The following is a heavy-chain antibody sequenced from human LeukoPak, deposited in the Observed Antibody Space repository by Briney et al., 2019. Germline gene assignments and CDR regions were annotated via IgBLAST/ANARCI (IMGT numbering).Heavy chain of an antibody. CDR3: ARGRPTTSIAAAGVNWFDP. CDR2: INPNSGGT. V-gene: IGHV1-2*02. J-gene: IGHJ5*02. D-gene: IGHD6-13*01. Sequence: ASVKVSCKASGYTFTGYYMHWVRQAPGQGLEWMGWINPNSGGTNYAQKFYARVTMTRDTSISTAYMELSRLRSDDTAVYYCARGRPTTSIAAAGVNWFDPWGQGTLVTVSS. CDR1: GYTFTGYY.